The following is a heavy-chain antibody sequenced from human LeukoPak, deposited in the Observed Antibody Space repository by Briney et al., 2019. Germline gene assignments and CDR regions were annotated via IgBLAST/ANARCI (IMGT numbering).Heavy chain of an antibody. CDR1: GFTFSSYV. CDR3: ARDNDWAFDY. V-gene: IGHV3-48*02. J-gene: IGHJ4*02. D-gene: IGHD3-9*01. CDR2: INHNGKTI. Sequence: GGSLRLSCAASGFTFSSYVMSWVRQAPGKGLEWVSYINHNGKTIYYAGSVKGRFTISRDNAKNSLYMQMNNLRDEDTAVYYCARDNDWAFDYWGQGTLVTVSS.